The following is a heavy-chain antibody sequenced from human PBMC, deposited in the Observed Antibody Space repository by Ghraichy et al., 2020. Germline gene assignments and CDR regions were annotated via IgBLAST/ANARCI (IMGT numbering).Heavy chain of an antibody. CDR1: GFTFSSYA. D-gene: IGHD3-22*01. V-gene: IGHV3-23*01. J-gene: IGHJ3*02. CDR3: AKDRGYYYDSSGYYGSRILADAFDI. Sequence: GGSLRLSCAASGFTFSSYAMSWVRQAPGKGLEWVSAISGSGGSTYYADSVKGRFTISRDNSKNTLYLQMNSLRAEDTAVYYCAKDRGYYYDSSGYYGSRILADAFDIWGPGKMVTVSS. CDR2: ISGSGGST.